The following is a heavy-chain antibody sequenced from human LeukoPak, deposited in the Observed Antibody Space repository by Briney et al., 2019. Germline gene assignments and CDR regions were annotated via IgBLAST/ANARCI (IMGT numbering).Heavy chain of an antibody. J-gene: IGHJ3*02. D-gene: IGHD2-15*01. CDR1: GFTFSRYW. V-gene: IGHV3-7*01. CDR2: IEQDGSEK. Sequence: GGSLRLSCAASGFTFSRYWMSWVRQAPGKGLEWVANIEQDGSEKYYVDSVEGRFTISRDNVKNSLYLQMNSLRAEDTAVYYCAREFCSGANCYPMGAFDMWGQGTMVTVSS. CDR3: AREFCSGANCYPMGAFDM.